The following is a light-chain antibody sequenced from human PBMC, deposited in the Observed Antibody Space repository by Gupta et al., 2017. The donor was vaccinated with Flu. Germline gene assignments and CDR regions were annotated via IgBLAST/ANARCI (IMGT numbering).Light chain of an antibody. CDR1: SGHSSYA. CDR2: LNSDGSH. J-gene: IGLJ3*02. Sequence: QLVLTQSPSASASLGASVKLTCTLSSGHSSYAIAWHQQQPEKGPRYLMYLNSDGSHSKGDRIPDRFSGSSSGAERYLTISSLQSEDEADYYCQTWVTGVQVFGGGTKLTVL. V-gene: IGLV4-69*01. CDR3: QTWVTGVQV.